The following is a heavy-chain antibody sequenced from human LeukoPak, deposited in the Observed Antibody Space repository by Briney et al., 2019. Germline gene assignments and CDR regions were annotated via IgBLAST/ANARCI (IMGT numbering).Heavy chain of an antibody. CDR2: IRYDGSNK. D-gene: IGHD2/OR15-2a*01. Sequence: GGSLRLSCAASGFTFSSYGMHWVRQAPGKGLEWVAFIRYDGSNKYYADSVKGRFTISRDNSKNTLYLQMNSLRAEDTAVYYCAKGPLSFPDAFDIWGQGTMVTVSS. CDR3: AKGPLSFPDAFDI. J-gene: IGHJ3*02. V-gene: IGHV3-30*02. CDR1: GFTFSSYG.